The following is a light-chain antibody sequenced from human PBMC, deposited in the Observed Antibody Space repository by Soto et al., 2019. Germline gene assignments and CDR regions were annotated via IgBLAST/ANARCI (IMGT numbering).Light chain of an antibody. CDR3: QQSYSTPT. J-gene: IGKJ1*01. Sequence: DIQMTQSPSSLSASVGDRVTITCRASQSISNYLSWYQQKPGKVPNLLIYAASSLQCGVPSRFSGSGSGTDFTLTISSLQPEDFATYYCQQSYSTPTFGQGTKVEIK. CDR1: QSISNY. CDR2: AAS. V-gene: IGKV1-39*01.